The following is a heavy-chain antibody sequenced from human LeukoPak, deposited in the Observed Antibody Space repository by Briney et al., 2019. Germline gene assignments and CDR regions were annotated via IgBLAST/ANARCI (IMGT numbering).Heavy chain of an antibody. Sequence: GGSLRLSCAASAFTFSSYEMNWIRQAPGKGLEWVSYIGSSGSTIYYADSVKGRFTISRDNAKNSLYLQMNNLRVESTAVYYCARAPTKFRRDWFDPCGQGTLVTVSS. V-gene: IGHV3-48*03. CDR2: IGSSGSTI. CDR1: AFTFSSYE. D-gene: IGHD3-9*01. CDR3: ARAPTKFRRDWFDP. J-gene: IGHJ5*02.